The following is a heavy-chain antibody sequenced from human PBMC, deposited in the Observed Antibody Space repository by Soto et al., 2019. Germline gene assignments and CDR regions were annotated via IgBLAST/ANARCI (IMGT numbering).Heavy chain of an antibody. V-gene: IGHV4-39*01. J-gene: IGHJ5*02. CDR1: GGSIGTSAYY. CDR2: INHSGNT. CDR3: SRRAPEGFDP. Sequence: SETLSLTCAVSGGSIGTSAYYWGWIRQAPGKGLEWIGSINHSGNTYLSPSLKDRVTMSVDTSKNSFSLKLRSATAADTGLYYCSRRAPEGFDPWGQGTLVTV.